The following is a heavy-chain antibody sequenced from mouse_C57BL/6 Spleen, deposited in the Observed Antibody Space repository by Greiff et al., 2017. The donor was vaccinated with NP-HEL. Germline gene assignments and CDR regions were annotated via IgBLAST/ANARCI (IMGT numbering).Heavy chain of an antibody. CDR3: TRSPYYYGSSLYYFDY. Sequence: EVHLVESGEGLVKPGGSLKLSCAASGFTFSSYAMSWVRQTPEKRLEWVAYISSGGDYIYYADTVKGRFTISRDNARNTLYLQMSSLKSEDTAMYYCTRSPYYYGSSLYYFDYWGQGTTLTVSS. CDR1: GFTFSSYA. V-gene: IGHV5-9-1*02. D-gene: IGHD1-1*01. J-gene: IGHJ2*01. CDR2: ISSGGDYI.